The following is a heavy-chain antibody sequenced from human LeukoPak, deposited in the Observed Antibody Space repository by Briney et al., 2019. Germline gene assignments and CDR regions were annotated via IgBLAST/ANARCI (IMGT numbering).Heavy chain of an antibody. D-gene: IGHD6-19*01. CDR3: ARMYSSGWYEGIHFDY. Sequence: PGGSLSLSYAASGFPVSSNYMSWVRQAPGKGLEWVSVIYSGGSTYYADSVKGRFTISRHNSKNKLYLQMNSLRAEDTAVYYCARMYSSGWYEGIHFDYCGQGTLVTVSS. CDR1: GFPVSSNY. V-gene: IGHV3-53*04. CDR2: IYSGGST. J-gene: IGHJ4*02.